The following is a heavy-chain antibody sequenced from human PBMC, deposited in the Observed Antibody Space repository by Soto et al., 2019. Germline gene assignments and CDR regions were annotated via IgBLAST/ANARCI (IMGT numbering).Heavy chain of an antibody. V-gene: IGHV3-30*18. Sequence: GGSLRVSCAASGFTFGSYGMHWVRQAPGKGLEWVAVISNDGSKKYYADSVKGRFTISRDNSKNTLYLQMNSLRAEDTAVYYCAKDSGTAMVTSYYYYGMDVRGQGTTVT. CDR3: AKDSGTAMVTSYYYYGMDV. CDR1: GFTFGSYG. CDR2: ISNDGSKK. D-gene: IGHD5-18*01. J-gene: IGHJ6*02.